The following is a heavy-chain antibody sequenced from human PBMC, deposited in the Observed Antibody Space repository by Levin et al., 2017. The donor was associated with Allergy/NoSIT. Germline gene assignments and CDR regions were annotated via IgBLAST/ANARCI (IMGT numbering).Heavy chain of an antibody. D-gene: IGHD3-10*01. CDR2: IYSGGDT. V-gene: IGHV3-66*02. Sequence: LSFSSSFFPFLLPSLSWVRQAPGKGLEWVSVIYSGGDTYYADSVMGRFTISLAHSKNTLYLQMNSLRAEDTAVYYCARNHAWYGAGYFDYWGQGTLVSVSS. J-gene: IGHJ4*02. CDR3: ARNHAWYGAGYFDY. CDR1: FFPFLLPS.